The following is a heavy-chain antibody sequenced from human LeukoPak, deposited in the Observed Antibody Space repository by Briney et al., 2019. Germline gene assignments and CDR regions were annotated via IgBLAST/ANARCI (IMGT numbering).Heavy chain of an antibody. V-gene: IGHV3-23*01. CDR3: ARANHPTYYDSSGYYQDY. Sequence: GGSLRLSCVASAFTFRTYSMHWVRQAPGKGLEWVSGISGSGGDTYNADSVKGRFTISRDSAKNTLYLQMNSLRAEDTGVYYCARANHPTYYDSSGYYQDYWGQGTLVTVSS. D-gene: IGHD3-22*01. CDR2: ISGSGGDT. CDR1: AFTFRTYS. J-gene: IGHJ4*02.